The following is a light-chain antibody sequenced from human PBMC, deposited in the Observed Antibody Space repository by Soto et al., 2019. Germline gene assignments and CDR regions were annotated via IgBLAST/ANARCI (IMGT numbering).Light chain of an antibody. V-gene: IGKV3-11*01. Sequence: EIVMTQSRATLSVSPGERATLSCRASQSVSFYLAWYQQKPGQAPRLLIYDASNRATGIPARFSGSGSGTDFTLTISSLEPEDFAVYFCQQRSNWPHTFGQGTKVDI. CDR3: QQRSNWPHT. CDR1: QSVSFY. J-gene: IGKJ2*01. CDR2: DAS.